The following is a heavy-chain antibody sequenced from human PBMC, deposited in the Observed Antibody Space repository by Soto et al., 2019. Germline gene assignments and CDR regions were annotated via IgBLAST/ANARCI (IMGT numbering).Heavy chain of an antibody. J-gene: IGHJ4*02. CDR2: IYHSGST. CDR3: ARVRYRDKWHGLIDF. CDR1: GGSISSGAFS. V-gene: IGHV4-30-2*01. Sequence: TLSLTCTVSGGSISSGAFSWSWIRQPPGRGLEWIGYIYHSGSTYYIPSLRSRVAISMDRAKNQFSLHLCSVTAEATAVYLCARVRYRDKWHGLIDFWGLGTRVTVSS. D-gene: IGHD5-12*01.